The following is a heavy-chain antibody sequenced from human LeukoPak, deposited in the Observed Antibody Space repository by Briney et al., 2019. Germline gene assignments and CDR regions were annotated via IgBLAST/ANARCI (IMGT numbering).Heavy chain of an antibody. Sequence: GGSLRLSCAASGFTFSSYAMHWVRQAPGKGLEWVAVISYDGSNKYYADSVKGRFTISRDNSKNTLYLQMNSLRAEDTAVYYCASGIVGATEYYYYYMDVWGKGTTVTVSS. CDR2: ISYDGSNK. D-gene: IGHD1-26*01. V-gene: IGHV3-30-3*01. CDR1: GFTFSSYA. J-gene: IGHJ6*03. CDR3: ASGIVGATEYYYYYMDV.